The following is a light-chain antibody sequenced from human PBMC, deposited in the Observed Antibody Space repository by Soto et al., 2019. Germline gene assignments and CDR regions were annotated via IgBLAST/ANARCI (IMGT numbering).Light chain of an antibody. CDR3: QQYNSYSYT. V-gene: IGKV1-5*01. CDR1: QSISSW. CDR2: DAS. J-gene: IGKJ2*01. Sequence: DIQMTQSPSTLSASVGDRLTITCRASQSISSWLAWYQQKPGNAPKLLIYDASSLESGVPSRFSGSGSGTEFTLTVSSLQPDDFATYYCQQYNSYSYTFGQGTKLEIK.